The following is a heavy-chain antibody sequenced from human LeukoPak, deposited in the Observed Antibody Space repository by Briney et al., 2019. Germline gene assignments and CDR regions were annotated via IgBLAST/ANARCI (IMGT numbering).Heavy chain of an antibody. CDR2: ISAYNGNT. CDR1: GYTFTSYG. CDR3: ATDRLTGYSSSWYVYA. V-gene: IGHV1-18*01. Sequence: GASVKVSCKASGYTFTSYGISWVRQAPGQGLEWMGWISAYNGNTNYAQKLQGRVTMTTDTSTSTAYMELSSLRSEDTAVYYCATDRLTGYSSSWYVYAWGQGTLVTVSS. J-gene: IGHJ5*02. D-gene: IGHD6-13*01.